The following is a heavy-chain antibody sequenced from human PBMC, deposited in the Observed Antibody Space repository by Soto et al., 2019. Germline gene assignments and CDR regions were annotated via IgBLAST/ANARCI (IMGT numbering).Heavy chain of an antibody. CDR3: ATVKAVAGMVTTNKWFDP. D-gene: IGHD6-19*01. Sequence: ASVKVSCRASGYTFTSYGISWVRQAPGQGLEWMGWISAYNGNTNYAQKLQGRVTMTTDTSTSTAYMELRSLRSDDTAVYYCATVKAVAGMVTTNKWFDPWGRGTLVTVCS. CDR1: GYTFTSYG. J-gene: IGHJ5*02. CDR2: ISAYNGNT. V-gene: IGHV1-18*04.